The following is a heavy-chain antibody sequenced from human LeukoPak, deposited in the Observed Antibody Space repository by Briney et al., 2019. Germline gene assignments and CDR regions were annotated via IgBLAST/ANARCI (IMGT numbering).Heavy chain of an antibody. CDR2: VNINEGP. CDR1: GGSISDFH. J-gene: IGHJ4*02. V-gene: IGHV4-4*07. CDR3: ARDGNTYGPDFDY. D-gene: IGHD3-10*01. Sequence: SETLSLTCTVSGGSISDFHWSWIRQPAGKGLEWIGHVNINEGPNYNPSLRSRVIMSTDTSRNQYSLELTSVTAADTAVYYCARDGNTYGPDFDYWGQGTLVTVSS.